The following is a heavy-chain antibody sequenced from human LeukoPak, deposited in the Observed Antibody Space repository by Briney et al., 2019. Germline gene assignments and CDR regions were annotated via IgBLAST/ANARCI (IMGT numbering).Heavy chain of an antibody. V-gene: IGHV4-39*01. CDR2: IYDSGTA. CDR1: GGSISSSAYY. CDR3: ARPSGGYYSSYAY. Sequence: SETLSLTCTVSGGSISSSAYYWGWIRHPPGKGLEWIGSIYDSGTAYYNPSLKSRVTMSVDTSKNQFSLKLSSVTAADTAVYYCARPSGGYYSSYAYWGQGTLVTVSS. J-gene: IGHJ4*02. D-gene: IGHD3-22*01.